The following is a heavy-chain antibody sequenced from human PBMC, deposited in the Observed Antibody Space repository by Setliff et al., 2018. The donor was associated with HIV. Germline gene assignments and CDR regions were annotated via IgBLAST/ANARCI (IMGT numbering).Heavy chain of an antibody. V-gene: IGHV4-59*12. CDR3: ARGRKRDSYNFYYYYMDV. CDR1: GGSISSFY. Sequence: PSETLSLTCTVSGGSISSFYWSWIRQPPGKGLEWIGYIYYSGSTNYNPSLKSRVTISVDTSKNQFSLKLSSVTAADTAVYYCARGRKRDSYNFYYYYMDVWDKGTTVTVSS. CDR2: IYYSGST. D-gene: IGHD3-3*01. J-gene: IGHJ6*03.